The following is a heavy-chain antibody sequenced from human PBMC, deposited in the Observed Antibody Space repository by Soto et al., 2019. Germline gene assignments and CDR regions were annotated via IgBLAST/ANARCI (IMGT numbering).Heavy chain of an antibody. Sequence: SETLSLTCTVSGDSMTTHYWSWVRQPAGKGLEWIGRVHAREKADYSPSLKGRVTMSMDTSKNRFSLKLNSVTAADTAVYYCTKGAGPPWFDPWGQGTLVTVSS. J-gene: IGHJ5*02. V-gene: IGHV4-4*07. CDR1: GDSMTTHY. CDR3: TKGAGPPWFDP. CDR2: VHAREKA.